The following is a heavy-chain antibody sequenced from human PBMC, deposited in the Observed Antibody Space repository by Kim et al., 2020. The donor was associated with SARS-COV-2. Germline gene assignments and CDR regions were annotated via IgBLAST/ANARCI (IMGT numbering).Heavy chain of an antibody. CDR3: ARDISVAGATYYFDY. Sequence: SETLSLTCTVSGDSISSHYWSWIRQPPGKSLEWIAYIYYSGTTNYNPSLKSRVTISVDTSKNQFSLNLTSVTAADTAVYYFARDISVAGATYYFDYWGQG. D-gene: IGHD6-19*01. J-gene: IGHJ4*02. V-gene: IGHV4-59*11. CDR1: GDSISSHY. CDR2: IYYSGTT.